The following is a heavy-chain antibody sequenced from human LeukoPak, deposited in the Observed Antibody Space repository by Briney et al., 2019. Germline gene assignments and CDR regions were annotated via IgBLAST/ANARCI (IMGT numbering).Heavy chain of an antibody. V-gene: IGHV4-39*07. J-gene: IGHJ5*02. Sequence: SETLSLTCTVSGGSISSSSYYWGWIRQPPGKGLEWIGSIYYSGSTYYNPSLKSRVTVSVDTSKNQFSLKLSSVTAADTAVYYCARSPYFWSGPPHNWFDPWGQGTLVTVSS. D-gene: IGHD3-3*01. CDR3: ARSPYFWSGPPHNWFDP. CDR2: IYYSGST. CDR1: GGSISSSSYY.